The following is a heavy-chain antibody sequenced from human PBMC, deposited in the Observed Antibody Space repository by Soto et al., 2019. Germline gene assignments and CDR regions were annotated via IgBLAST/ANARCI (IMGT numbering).Heavy chain of an antibody. Sequence: GGSLRLSCEASGFTVSSTYMNWVRQAPGKGLEWVSVIHTDGTTYYADSVKGRFTISRDNSKNTLYLQINSLRAEDAAVYYCARDPFANDYGGNADFDYWGQGTLVTVSS. CDR1: GFTVSSTY. D-gene: IGHD4-17*01. CDR2: IHTDGTT. J-gene: IGHJ4*02. V-gene: IGHV3-53*01. CDR3: ARDPFANDYGGNADFDY.